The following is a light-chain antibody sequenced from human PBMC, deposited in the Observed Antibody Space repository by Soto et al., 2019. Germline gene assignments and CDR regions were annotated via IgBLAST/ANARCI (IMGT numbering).Light chain of an antibody. CDR3: QQYDDLPVT. J-gene: IGKJ4*01. V-gene: IGKV1-33*01. Sequence: DIQMTQSPSSLSASLGDRVTITCQASQNITNSLNWYQHKLGKAPNLLIYDASNLEAEVPSRFSGTGSGTEFSFTISSLQPEDIGSYFCQQYDDLPVTFGGGTKVEIK. CDR2: DAS. CDR1: QNITNS.